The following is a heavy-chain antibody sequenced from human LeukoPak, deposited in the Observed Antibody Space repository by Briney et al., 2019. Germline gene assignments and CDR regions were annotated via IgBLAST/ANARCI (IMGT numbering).Heavy chain of an antibody. CDR1: DASVKSDY. D-gene: IGHD2-15*01. CDR2: VYYSGST. Sequence: SETLSLTCSVSDASVKSDYWSWIRQSPGKGLEWIANVYYSGSTNYNPSLKSRVTISVDTSKNQFSLTLSSVTAADTAVYYCASCATPPYYFDYWGQGTLVTVSS. CDR3: ASCATPPYYFDY. J-gene: IGHJ4*02. V-gene: IGHV4-59*02.